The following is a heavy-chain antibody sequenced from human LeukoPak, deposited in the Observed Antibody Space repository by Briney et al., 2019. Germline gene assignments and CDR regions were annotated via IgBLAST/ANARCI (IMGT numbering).Heavy chain of an antibody. V-gene: IGHV1-2*02. Sequence: ASVKVSCRASGYTFTGYYMHWVRQAPGQGLEWMGWINPNSGGTNYAQKFQGRVTMTRDTSISTAYMELSRLRSDDTAVYYCARGPESLYYFDYWGQRTLVTVSS. CDR1: GYTFTGYY. CDR3: ARGPESLYYFDY. J-gene: IGHJ4*02. CDR2: INPNSGGT. D-gene: IGHD5-24*01.